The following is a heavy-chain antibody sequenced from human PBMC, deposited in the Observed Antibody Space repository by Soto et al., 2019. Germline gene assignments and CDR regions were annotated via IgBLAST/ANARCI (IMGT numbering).Heavy chain of an antibody. CDR2: INPSGGST. J-gene: IGHJ4*02. Sequence: ASVKVSCKASGYTFTSYYMHWVRQAPGQGLEWMGIINPSGGSTSYAQKFQGRVTMTRDTSTSTVYMELSSLRSEDTAVYYCARDTEYYSGSGSYRPPGFDYWGQGTLVTVSS. V-gene: IGHV1-46*01. CDR1: GYTFTSYY. D-gene: IGHD3-10*01. CDR3: ARDTEYYSGSGSYRPPGFDY.